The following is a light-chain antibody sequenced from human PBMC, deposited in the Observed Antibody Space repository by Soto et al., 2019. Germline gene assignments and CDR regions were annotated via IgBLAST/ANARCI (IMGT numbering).Light chain of an antibody. CDR3: QQYNSYSPTWT. CDR1: QSVSSN. Sequence: EMVMTQSSATVSVSPGERDTLYCRASQSVSSNLAWYQQKPGQAPRLLIYGASTRATGIPARFSGSGSGTEFTLTISSLQPDDFATYYCQQYNSYSPTWTFGQGTKVDIK. CDR2: GAS. V-gene: IGKV3-15*01. J-gene: IGKJ1*01.